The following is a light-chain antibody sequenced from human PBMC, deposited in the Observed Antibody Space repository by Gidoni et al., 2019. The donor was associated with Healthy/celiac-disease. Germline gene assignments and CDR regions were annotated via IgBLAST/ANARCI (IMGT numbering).Light chain of an antibody. J-gene: IGKJ4*01. CDR2: EAS. CDR1: QSISNW. CDR3: QQYNNYPVT. Sequence: DIQMTQSPSHLSASVGDRVTITCRASQSISNWLAWYQQKPGKGPNLLIYEASSLESGVPSRFSGSGSGTEFTLTVSNLQPDDFATYYCQQYNNYPVTFGGGTKVEIK. V-gene: IGKV1-5*03.